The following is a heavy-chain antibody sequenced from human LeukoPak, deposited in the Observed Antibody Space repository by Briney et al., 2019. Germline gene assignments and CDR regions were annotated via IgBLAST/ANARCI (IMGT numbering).Heavy chain of an antibody. CDR3: ARGYYDFSCQSNPFDS. V-gene: IGHV4-59*01. Sequence: SETLSLTCTVSGDSMINYFWSWIRQPPGRGLEWIGYIYYTGSTNYNPSLMSRVTISVDTSKNQFSLMLNAVTAADTAVYYCARGYYDFSCQSNPFDSWGQGTLVTVSS. CDR2: IYYTGST. D-gene: IGHD3/OR15-3a*01. J-gene: IGHJ4*02. CDR1: GDSMINYF.